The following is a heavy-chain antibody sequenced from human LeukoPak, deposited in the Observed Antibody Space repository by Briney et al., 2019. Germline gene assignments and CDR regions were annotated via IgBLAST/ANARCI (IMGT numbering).Heavy chain of an antibody. V-gene: IGHV1-8*01. J-gene: IGHJ4*02. CDR2: MSPNSGDT. Sequence: ASVRVSCKTSGYTFTNLDINWLRQAPGQGLERMGWMSPNSGDTGYAQKFQGRVSMIRDTSISTAYMELSSLRSEDTAVYYCASNPPNTGDFYYWGLGSLVTVSS. CDR1: GYTFTNLD. CDR3: ASNPPNTGDFYY. D-gene: IGHD1-1*01.